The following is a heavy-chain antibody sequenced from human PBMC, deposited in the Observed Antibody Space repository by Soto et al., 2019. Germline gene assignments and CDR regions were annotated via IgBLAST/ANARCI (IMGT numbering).Heavy chain of an antibody. Sequence: ASVKVSCKASGYTFTSYGISWVRQAPGQGLEWVGWISAYNGNTNYAQKLQGRVTMTTDTSTSTAYMELRSLRSDDTAVYYCARDPPYSSGWYAGFDPWGQGTLVTVSS. V-gene: IGHV1-18*01. CDR2: ISAYNGNT. D-gene: IGHD6-19*01. CDR3: ARDPPYSSGWYAGFDP. CDR1: GYTFTSYG. J-gene: IGHJ5*02.